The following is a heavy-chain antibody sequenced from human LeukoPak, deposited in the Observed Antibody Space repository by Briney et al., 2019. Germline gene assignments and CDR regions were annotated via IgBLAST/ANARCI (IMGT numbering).Heavy chain of an antibody. J-gene: IGHJ4*02. Sequence: GGSLRLSCAASGFTFSSYSMNWVRQAPGKGPEWVSYISSSSSTIYYADSVKGRFTISRDNAKNSLYLQMNSLRDEDTAVYYCARARPETRDGYHYWGQGTLVTVSS. CDR3: ARARPETRDGYHY. V-gene: IGHV3-48*02. CDR1: GFTFSSYS. D-gene: IGHD5-24*01. CDR2: ISSSSSTI.